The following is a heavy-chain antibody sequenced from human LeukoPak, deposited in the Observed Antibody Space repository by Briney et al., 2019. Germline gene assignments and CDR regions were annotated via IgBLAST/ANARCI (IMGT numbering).Heavy chain of an antibody. CDR3: AKVVSRHYYYYGMDV. J-gene: IGHJ6*02. D-gene: IGHD5/OR15-5a*01. V-gene: IGHV3-43*02. CDR1: GSTFDDYA. CDR2: ISGDGGST. Sequence: PGGSLRLSCAASGSTFDDYAMHWVRQAPGKGLEWVSLISGDGGSTYYADSVKGRFTISRDNSKNSLYLQMNSLRTEDTALYYCAKVVSRHYYYYGMDVWGQGTTVTVSS.